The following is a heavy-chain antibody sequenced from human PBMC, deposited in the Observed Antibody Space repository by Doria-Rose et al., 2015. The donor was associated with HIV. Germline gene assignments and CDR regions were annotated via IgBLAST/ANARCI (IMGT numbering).Heavy chain of an antibody. J-gene: IGHJ4*02. CDR1: GVSLSSPGMG. CDR3: ARIKSSRWYHKYYFDF. Sequence: QESGPVLVKPTETLTLTCTVSGVSLSSPGMGVSSIRQPPGKALEWLAKIFSDDERSYKTSLKSRTSISRGTSKSQVVLTMTDMDPVDTATYYCARIKSSRWYHKYYFDFWGQGTLVIVSA. V-gene: IGHV2-26*01. D-gene: IGHD6-13*01. CDR2: IFSDDER.